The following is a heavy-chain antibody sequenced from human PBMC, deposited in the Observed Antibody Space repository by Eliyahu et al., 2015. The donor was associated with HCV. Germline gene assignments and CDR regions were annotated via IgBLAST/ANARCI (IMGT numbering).Heavy chain of an antibody. CDR3: AKDRTWETHYYDSSFSPHPTLDY. V-gene: IGHV3-23*01. J-gene: IGHJ4*02. Sequence: VSAISGSGGSTYYADSVKGRFTISRDNSKNTLYLQMNSLRAEDTAVYYCAKDRTWETHYYDSSFSPHPTLDYWGQGTLVTVSS. CDR2: ISGSGGST. D-gene: IGHD3-22*01.